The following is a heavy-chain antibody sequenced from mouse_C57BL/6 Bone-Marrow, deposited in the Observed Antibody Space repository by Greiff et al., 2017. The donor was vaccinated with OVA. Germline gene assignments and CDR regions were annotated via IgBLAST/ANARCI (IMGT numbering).Heavy chain of an antibody. V-gene: IGHV1-72*01. Sequence: QVQLQQSGAELVKPGASVKLSCKASGYTFTSYWMHWVKQRPGRGLEWIGRIDPGSGGTKYNEKFKSKATLTVDKPSSTAYMQLSSLTSEDSAVYYCAREEVYYDYDFGYFDVWGTGTTATVPA. CDR3: AREEVYYDYDFGYFDV. CDR1: GYTFTSYW. CDR2: IDPGSGGT. D-gene: IGHD2-4*01. J-gene: IGHJ1*03.